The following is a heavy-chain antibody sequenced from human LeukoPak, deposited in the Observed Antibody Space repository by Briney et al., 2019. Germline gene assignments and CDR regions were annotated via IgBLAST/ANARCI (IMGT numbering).Heavy chain of an antibody. J-gene: IGHJ6*03. D-gene: IGHD6-13*01. CDR2: ISGSGGST. Sequence: GGSLRLSCAASGFTFSSYAMSWVRQAPGKGLEWVSAISGSGGSTYYADSVKGRFTISRDNSKNTLYLQMNSLRAEDTSVYYCAKIAAAGGYYYYYMDVWGKGTTVTVSS. V-gene: IGHV3-23*01. CDR1: GFTFSSYA. CDR3: AKIAAAGGYYYYYMDV.